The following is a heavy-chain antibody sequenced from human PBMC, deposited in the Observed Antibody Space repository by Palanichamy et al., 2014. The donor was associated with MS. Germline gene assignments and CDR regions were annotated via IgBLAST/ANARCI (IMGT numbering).Heavy chain of an antibody. Sequence: EVQLLESGGGLVQPGGSLRLSCAASGFTFSNYAMGWVRQAPGKGLEWVSAFSSSGGTTFYADSVKGRFTISRDNPKNTLYLQMNSLRAEDTAVYYCAKDRRKYSSSSVDFDYWGQGTLVTVSS. D-gene: IGHD6-6*01. CDR2: FSSSGGTT. V-gene: IGHV3-23*01. CDR1: GFTFSNYA. J-gene: IGHJ4*02. CDR3: AKDRRKYSSSSVDFDY.